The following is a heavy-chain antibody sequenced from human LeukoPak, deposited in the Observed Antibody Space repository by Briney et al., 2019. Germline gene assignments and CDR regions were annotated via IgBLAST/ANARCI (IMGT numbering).Heavy chain of an antibody. CDR1: GYTFTGYF. V-gene: IGHV1-2*02. D-gene: IGHD1-1*01. CDR2: INPNSGGT. J-gene: IGHJ4*02. CDR3: ARLATTLIPFDC. Sequence: ASVNVSCKASGYTFTGYFVHWVRQAPGQGLEWMGWINPNSGGTNYAQKFQGRVTLTRDTSISTAYMELSRLSSDDTAVYYCARLATTLIPFDCWGQGTLVTVSS.